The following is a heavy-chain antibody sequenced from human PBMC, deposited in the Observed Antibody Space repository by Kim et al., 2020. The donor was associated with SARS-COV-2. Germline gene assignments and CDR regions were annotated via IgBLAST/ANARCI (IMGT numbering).Heavy chain of an antibody. CDR1: GFTVSSNY. CDR2: IYSGGST. V-gene: IGHV3-53*01. CDR3: ARANTYGSGSYDY. Sequence: GGSLRLSCAVSGFTVSSNYMSWVRQAPGKGLEWVSHIYSGGSTYYADSVKGRFTISRDNTKNTLYLQMNSQRGEDTAVYYCARANTYGSGSYDYRGQGTLVTVSS. D-gene: IGHD3-10*01. J-gene: IGHJ4*02.